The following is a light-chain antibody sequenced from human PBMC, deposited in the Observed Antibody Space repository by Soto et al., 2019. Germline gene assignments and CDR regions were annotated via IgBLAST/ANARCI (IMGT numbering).Light chain of an antibody. V-gene: IGLV1-44*01. J-gene: IGLJ1*01. CDR3: AAWDDRLDAYV. Sequence: QSVLTQPPSASGTPGQIVAISWSGSSSNIGSNTVTWYQQLPGTAPKLLIYSTSQRSSGVPGRFSGSKSGASASLSISGLQYEDEADYYCAAWDDRLDAYVFGNGTKVTVL. CDR2: STS. CDR1: SSNIGSNT.